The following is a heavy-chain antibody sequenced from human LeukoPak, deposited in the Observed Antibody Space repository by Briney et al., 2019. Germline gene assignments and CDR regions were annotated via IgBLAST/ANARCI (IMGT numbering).Heavy chain of an antibody. Sequence: SETLSLTCAVYGGSFSGYYWSWIRQPPGKGLEWIGEINHSGSTNYNLSLKSRVTISVDTSKNQFSLKLSSVTAADTAVYYCARLYVLRFLEWTDDAFDIWGQGTMVTVSS. CDR2: INHSGST. J-gene: IGHJ3*02. D-gene: IGHD3-3*01. CDR1: GGSFSGYY. CDR3: ARLYVLRFLEWTDDAFDI. V-gene: IGHV4-34*01.